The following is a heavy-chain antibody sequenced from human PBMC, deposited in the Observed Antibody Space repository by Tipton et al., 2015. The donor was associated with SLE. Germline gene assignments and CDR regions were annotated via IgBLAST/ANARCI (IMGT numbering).Heavy chain of an antibody. D-gene: IGHD5/OR15-5a*01. J-gene: IGHJ4*02. V-gene: IGHV1-69*09. Sequence: QLVQSGAEVKKTGSSVKVSCKASGGTFSSYTISWVRQAPGQGLEWMGRIIPILGIANYAQKFQGRVTITADKSTSTAYMELSSLRSEDTAVYYCARVGVYSQGRWGQGTLVTVSS. CDR1: GGTFSSYT. CDR2: IIPILGIA. CDR3: ARVGVYSQGR.